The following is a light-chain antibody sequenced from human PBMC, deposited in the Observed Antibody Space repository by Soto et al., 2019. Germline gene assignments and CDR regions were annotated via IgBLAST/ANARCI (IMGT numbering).Light chain of an antibody. CDR3: QQRRNLVT. CDR2: DAS. V-gene: IGKV3-11*01. Sequence: EIVLTQSPATLSLSPGERATLSCRASQSVSSYLAWYQQKPGQAPRLLIYDASNRATGIPARFSGSGSGTDFTLTISSLEPEDLAVYYCQQRRNLVTFCPGTRMDI. J-gene: IGKJ3*01. CDR1: QSVSSY.